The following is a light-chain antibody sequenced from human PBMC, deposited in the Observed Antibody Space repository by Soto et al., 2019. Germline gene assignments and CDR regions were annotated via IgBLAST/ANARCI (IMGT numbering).Light chain of an antibody. CDR1: QSISRN. V-gene: IGKV3-15*01. J-gene: IGKJ2*01. CDR3: LQYNNWLPGT. Sequence: EIVLTQSPSTLSVSPGQRATRSCRASQSISRNLAWYQQKPGQAPRLLIYGASTRATGIPARFSGIGSGTEFTLTISSLQSDDFALYYCLQYNNWLPGTLGQGTEVEIK. CDR2: GAS.